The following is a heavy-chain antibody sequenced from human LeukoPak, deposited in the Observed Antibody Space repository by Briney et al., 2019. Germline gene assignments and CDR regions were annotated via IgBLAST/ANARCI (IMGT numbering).Heavy chain of an antibody. D-gene: IGHD3-22*01. CDR3: ARDFDNYYDSSGYYKLYNWFDP. J-gene: IGHJ5*02. CDR2: ISSSSSYI. Sequence: GGSLRLSCAASGFTFSSYSMNWVRKAPRKGLEWVSSISSSSSYIYYADSVKGRFTISRDNAKNSLYLQMNSLRAEDTAVYYCARDFDNYYDSSGYYKLYNWFDPWGQGTLVTVSS. CDR1: GFTFSSYS. V-gene: IGHV3-21*01.